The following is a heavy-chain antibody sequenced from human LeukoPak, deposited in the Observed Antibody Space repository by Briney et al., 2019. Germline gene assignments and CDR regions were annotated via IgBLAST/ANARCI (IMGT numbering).Heavy chain of an antibody. CDR1: GGSFSGYY. J-gene: IGHJ5*02. Sequence: SETLSLTCAVYGGSFSGYYWSWIRQPPGKGLEWIGEINHSGSTNYNPSLKSRVTISVDTSKNQFSLKLSSVTAADTAVYYCARGPLGVPADRWFDPWGQGTLVTVSS. CDR2: INHSGST. D-gene: IGHD2-2*01. CDR3: ARGPLGVPADRWFDP. V-gene: IGHV4-34*01.